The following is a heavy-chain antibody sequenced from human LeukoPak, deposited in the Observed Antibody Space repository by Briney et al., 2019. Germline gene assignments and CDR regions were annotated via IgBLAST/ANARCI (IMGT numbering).Heavy chain of an antibody. V-gene: IGHV3-21*01. J-gene: IGHJ4*02. CDR3: ARDSMAAAGTVDY. CDR1: GFTFSSYS. Sequence: GGSLRLSCAASGFTFSSYSMNWVRQAPGKGLEWVSSISSSSSYIYYADSVEGRFTISRDNAKNSLYLQMNSLRAEDTAVYYCARDSMAAAGTVDYWGQGTLVTVS. D-gene: IGHD6-13*01. CDR2: ISSSSSYI.